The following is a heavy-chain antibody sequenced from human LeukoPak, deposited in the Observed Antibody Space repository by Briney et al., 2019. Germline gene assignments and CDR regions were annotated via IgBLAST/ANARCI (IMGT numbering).Heavy chain of an antibody. V-gene: IGHV4-4*09. Sequence: SGTLSLTCTVSGGSISSYYWSWIRQPPGKGLEWIGYIYTSGSTNYNPSLKSRVTISVDTSKNQFSLKLSSVTAADTAVYYCARHNPPYYDFWSGYSYSNWFDPWGQGTLVTVSS. CDR1: GGSISSYY. J-gene: IGHJ5*02. D-gene: IGHD3-3*01. CDR3: ARHNPPYYDFWSGYSYSNWFDP. CDR2: IYTSGST.